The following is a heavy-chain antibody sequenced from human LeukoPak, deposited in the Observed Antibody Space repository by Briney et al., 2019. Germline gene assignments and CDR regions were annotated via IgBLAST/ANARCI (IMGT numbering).Heavy chain of an antibody. CDR1: GFTFSTYA. CDR3: AKDGWGCSGGSCYSDY. V-gene: IGHV3-23*01. CDR2: ISGSGGDK. Sequence: GGSLRLSCAASGFTFSTYAMSWARQAPGKGLEWVSAISGSGGDKYYADSVKGRFTISRDNSKNTLYLQINSLRAKDTPVYYCAKDGWGCSGGSCYSDYWGQGTLVTVSS. J-gene: IGHJ4*02. D-gene: IGHD2-15*01.